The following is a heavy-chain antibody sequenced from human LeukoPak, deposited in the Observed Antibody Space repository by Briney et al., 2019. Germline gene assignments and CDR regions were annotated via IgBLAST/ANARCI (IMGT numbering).Heavy chain of an antibody. CDR2: IKPSGGST. J-gene: IGHJ4*02. CDR1: GYTFTSYY. D-gene: IGHD3-10*01. V-gene: IGHV1-46*03. Sequence: ASVKVSCKASGYTFTSYYMHWVRQALGQGLEWMGIIKPSGGSTSYAQKFQGRVTMTRDTSPSTVYMELSSLRSEDTAVYYCAREPRAGSGDDYWGQGTLVTVSS. CDR3: AREPRAGSGDDY.